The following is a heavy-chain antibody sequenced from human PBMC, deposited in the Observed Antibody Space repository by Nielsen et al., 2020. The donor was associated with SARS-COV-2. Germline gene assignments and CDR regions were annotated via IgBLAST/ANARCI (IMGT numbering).Heavy chain of an antibody. CDR2: IHPITGDT. J-gene: IGHJ5*02. Sequence: WVRQAPGQGLEWMGRIHPITGDTKYGLKFQGRVTMTRDTSITIAYMELRGLSSGDTAVYYCAREGPQGVTAPSRYRPALFDPWGQGTLVTVSS. CDR3: AREGPQGVTAPSRYRPALFDP. V-gene: IGHV1-2*06. D-gene: IGHD2-21*02.